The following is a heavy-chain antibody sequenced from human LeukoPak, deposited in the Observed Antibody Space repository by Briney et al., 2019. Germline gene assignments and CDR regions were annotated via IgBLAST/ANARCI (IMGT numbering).Heavy chain of an antibody. J-gene: IGHJ3*02. Sequence: GGSLRLSCAASGFTFDDYGMSWVRHAPGQGLEWVSGINWNGGGTGYADSVKGRFTISRDNAKNSLYLQMNSLRAEHTAFYCCARGALVATGHGALDIWGRGTMVTVSS. CDR1: GFTFDDYG. CDR2: INWNGGGT. D-gene: IGHD5-12*01. CDR3: ARGALVATGHGALDI. V-gene: IGHV3-20*04.